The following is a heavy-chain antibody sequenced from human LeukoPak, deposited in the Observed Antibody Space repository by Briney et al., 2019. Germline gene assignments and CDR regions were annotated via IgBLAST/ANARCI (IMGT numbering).Heavy chain of an antibody. CDR2: IYYSGST. D-gene: IGHD3-10*01. V-gene: IGHV4-39*01. Sequence: SETLSLTCTVSGGSISSSSYYWGWIRQPPGKGLEWIGSIYYSGSTYYNPSLKSRVTISVDTSKNQFSLKLSSVTAADTAVYYCARHYRGSGYYYYYYMDVWGKGTTVTVSS. CDR3: ARHYRGSGYYYYYYMDV. CDR1: GGSISSSSYY. J-gene: IGHJ6*03.